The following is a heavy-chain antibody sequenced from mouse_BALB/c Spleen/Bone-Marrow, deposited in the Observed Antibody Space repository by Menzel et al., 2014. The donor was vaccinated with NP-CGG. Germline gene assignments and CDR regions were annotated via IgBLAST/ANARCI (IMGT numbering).Heavy chain of an antibody. V-gene: IGHV14-3*02. Sequence: EVQLQQSGADLVKPGASVKLSCTASGFSIQDTYMHWVKQRPEQGLEWIGRIDPATGNTKYDPKFQGKATITADTSSNTAYQQLSSLTSEDTAVYYCSHYGNNGDYAMDYWGQGTSVAVSS. J-gene: IGHJ4*01. CDR1: GFSIQDTY. D-gene: IGHD2-1*01. CDR3: SHYGNNGDYAMDY. CDR2: IDPATGNT.